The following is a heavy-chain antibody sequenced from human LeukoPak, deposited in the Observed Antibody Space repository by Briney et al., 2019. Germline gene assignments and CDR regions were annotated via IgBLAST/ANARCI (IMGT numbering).Heavy chain of an antibody. D-gene: IGHD2-2*02. J-gene: IGHJ6*03. CDR2: ISSRGSTT. Sequence: GGSLRLSCAASGFTFSDYYMSCIRQAPGEGLGWGSYISSRGSTTYYAHSVKGRFTISRDNAKNSLYLQMNSLRAEETAVYYCARDLQDIVVVPAAIRPHPVDMDVWGKGTTVTVSS. CDR1: GFTFSDYY. CDR3: ARDLQDIVVVPAAIRPHPVDMDV. V-gene: IGHV3-11*01.